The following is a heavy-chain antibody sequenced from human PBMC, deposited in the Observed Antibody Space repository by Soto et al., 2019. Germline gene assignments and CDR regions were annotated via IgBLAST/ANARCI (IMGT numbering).Heavy chain of an antibody. D-gene: IGHD2-15*01. CDR3: ARDVGYCSGGSCYFFDY. Sequence: QVQLVQSGAEVKKPGSSVKVSCKASGGTFSSYAISWVRQAPGQGLEWMGVIIPIFGTANYAQKFQGRVTITADKSTSTAYMELSSLRSEDTAVYYCARDVGYCSGGSCYFFDYWGQGTLVTVSS. CDR2: IIPIFGTA. J-gene: IGHJ4*02. CDR1: GGTFSSYA. V-gene: IGHV1-69*06.